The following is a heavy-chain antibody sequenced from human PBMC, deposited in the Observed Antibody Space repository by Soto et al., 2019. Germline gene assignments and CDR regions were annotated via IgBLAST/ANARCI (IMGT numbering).Heavy chain of an antibody. V-gene: IGHV3-23*01. CDR1: GFTFSSYA. J-gene: IGHJ4*02. CDR3: AKGELGIPYYFDY. Sequence: LRLSCAASGFTFSSYAMSWVRQAPGHGLEWVSAISGSGGSTYYADSVKGRFTISIDNSNNTLYLQMTSLRAEDTAVYYCAKGELGIPYYFDYWGQGALVTVSS. D-gene: IGHD7-27*01. CDR2: ISGSGGST.